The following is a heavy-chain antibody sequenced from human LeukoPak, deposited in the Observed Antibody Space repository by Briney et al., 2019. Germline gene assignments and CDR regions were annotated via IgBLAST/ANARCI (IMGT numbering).Heavy chain of an antibody. CDR2: ISSSDGII. Sequence: GGSLRLSCAASRFTFSSYEMNWVRQAPGKGLEWVSYISSSDGIIYYADSVKGRFTISKDNAKNSLYLQMNSLRAEDTAVYYCARGPCTSCYVGEPFDIWGQGTMVTVSS. J-gene: IGHJ3*02. CDR3: ARGPCTSCYVGEPFDI. D-gene: IGHD2-2*01. CDR1: RFTFSSYE. V-gene: IGHV3-48*03.